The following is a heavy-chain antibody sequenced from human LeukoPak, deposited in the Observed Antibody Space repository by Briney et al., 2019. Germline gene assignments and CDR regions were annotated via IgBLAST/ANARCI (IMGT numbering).Heavy chain of an antibody. Sequence: ASVEVSCKASGYTFTSYDINWVRQATGQGLEWMGWMNPNSGNTGYAQKFQGRVTMTRNTSISTAYMELSSLRSEDTAVYHCARGYSSSWYYYYYYMDVWGKGTTVTVSS. J-gene: IGHJ6*03. CDR1: GYTFTSYD. V-gene: IGHV1-8*01. CDR2: MNPNSGNT. CDR3: ARGYSSSWYYYYYYMDV. D-gene: IGHD6-13*01.